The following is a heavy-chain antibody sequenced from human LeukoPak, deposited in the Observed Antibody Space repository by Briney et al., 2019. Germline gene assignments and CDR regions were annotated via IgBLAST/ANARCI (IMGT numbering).Heavy chain of an antibody. D-gene: IGHD2-21*02. CDR3: ATLRGASTAVFDP. J-gene: IGHJ5*02. Sequence: SETLSLTCTVSGGSISYDYWSWIRQSPGKRLEWIGYIHYSGATNYSPSLKRRVTISVDTSKNQLSLKLSSVTAADTALYYCATLRGASTAVFDPWGQGALVTVSS. V-gene: IGHV4-59*08. CDR2: IHYSGAT. CDR1: GGSISYDY.